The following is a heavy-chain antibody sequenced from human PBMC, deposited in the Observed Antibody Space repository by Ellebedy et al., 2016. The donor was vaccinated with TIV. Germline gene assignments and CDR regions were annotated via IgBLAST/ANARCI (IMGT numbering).Heavy chain of an antibody. CDR3: STLPRSWFNP. CDR2: VSPSSSTI. CDR1: GFTFSSYS. D-gene: IGHD2/OR15-2a*01. J-gene: IGHJ5*02. V-gene: IGHV3-48*02. Sequence: GGSLRLXXAASGFTFSSYSMNWVRQAPGKGLEWLSFVSPSSSTIFYADSVKGRFTISRDNAKNSLYLQMNSLRDEDTAVYYCSTLPRSWFNPWGQGTLVTVSS.